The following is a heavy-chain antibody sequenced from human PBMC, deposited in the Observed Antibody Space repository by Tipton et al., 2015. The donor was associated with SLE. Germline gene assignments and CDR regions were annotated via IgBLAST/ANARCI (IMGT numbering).Heavy chain of an antibody. CDR2: IYTSRST. J-gene: IGHJ5*02. CDR1: GGSISSGSYY. CDR3: ARGGAADPFDP. D-gene: IGHD6-13*01. V-gene: IGHV4-61*02. Sequence: LRLSCTVSGGSISSGSYYWIWIRQPAGKGLEWIGRIYTSRSTYYNPSLKSRVTISVDTSKNQFSLKLSSVTAADTAVYYGARGGAADPFDPWGQGTLVTVSS.